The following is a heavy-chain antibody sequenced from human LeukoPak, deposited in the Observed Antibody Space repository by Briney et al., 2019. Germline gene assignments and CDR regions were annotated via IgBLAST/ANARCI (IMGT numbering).Heavy chain of an antibody. J-gene: IGHJ3*02. CDR2: CDSDGSGT. CDR3: ATSSVWGGAFNI. D-gene: IGHD3-16*01. CDR1: GFTFSIYW. V-gene: IGHV3-74*01. Sequence: GGSLRLSCAASGFTFSIYWMYWVRQAPGKGLMWVSRCDSDGSGTTYVDSVKGRFTVSRDNAKSTLYLQMSSLRAEDTAVYYCATSSVWGGAFNIWGQGTMVTVSS.